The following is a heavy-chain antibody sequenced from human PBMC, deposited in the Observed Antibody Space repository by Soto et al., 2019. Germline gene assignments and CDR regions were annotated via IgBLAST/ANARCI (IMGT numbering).Heavy chain of an antibody. V-gene: IGHV1-18*01. CDR1: GYTFTSYG. D-gene: IGHD3-3*01. CDR2: ISAYNGNT. Sequence: QVPLVQSGAEVKKPGASVKVSCKASGYTFTSYGISWVRQAPGQGLEWMGWISAYNGNTNYAQKLQGRVTMTTDTTTRTAYMELRSLRSDVTAVYYCARDAERITMFGVVSSLMDGWGQGTTVTVSS. CDR3: ARDAERITMFGVVSSLMDG. J-gene: IGHJ6*02.